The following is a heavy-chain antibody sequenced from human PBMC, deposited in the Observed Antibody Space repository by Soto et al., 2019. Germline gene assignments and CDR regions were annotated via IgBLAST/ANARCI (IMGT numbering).Heavy chain of an antibody. CDR3: TTDLLPLYYYDSSGYYGY. CDR1: GFTFSNAW. J-gene: IGHJ4*02. D-gene: IGHD3-22*01. CDR2: IKSKTDGGTT. Sequence: GGSLRLSCAASGFTFSNAWMSWVRQAPGKGLEWVGRIKSKTDGGTTDYAAPVKGRFTISRDDSKNTLYPQMNSLKTEDTAVYYCTTDLLPLYYYDSSGYYGYWGQGTLVTVSS. V-gene: IGHV3-15*01.